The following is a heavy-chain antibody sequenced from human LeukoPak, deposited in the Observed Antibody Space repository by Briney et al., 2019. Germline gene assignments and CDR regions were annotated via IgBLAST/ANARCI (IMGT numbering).Heavy chain of an antibody. Sequence: RGGSLKISCQGSGSSFTSYWIGWVRQVPGKGLEWVGIIYPGDSDTRYSPSFQGQVTISADKSISTAYLQWSSLKASDTAMYYCARLPDGRGTEFDPWGQGTLVTVSS. CDR1: GSSFTSYW. D-gene: IGHD3-16*01. V-gene: IGHV5-51*01. J-gene: IGHJ5*02. CDR3: ARLPDGRGTEFDP. CDR2: IYPGDSDT.